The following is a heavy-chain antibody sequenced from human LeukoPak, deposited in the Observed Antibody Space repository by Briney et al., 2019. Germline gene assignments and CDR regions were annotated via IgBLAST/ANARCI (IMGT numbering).Heavy chain of an antibody. CDR3: ATKVPGSSHFSS. Sequence: GGSLRLSCAASGFTFHDFEMNWVRQAPGKGLEWVSYVSGSGNEIHYGDSVKGRCTISRDNAKSSLYLQMNSLRAEDTAIYYCATKVPGSSHFSSWGQGTLVTVSS. CDR2: VSGSGNEI. CDR1: GFTFHDFE. D-gene: IGHD4/OR15-4a*01. V-gene: IGHV3-48*03. J-gene: IGHJ4*02.